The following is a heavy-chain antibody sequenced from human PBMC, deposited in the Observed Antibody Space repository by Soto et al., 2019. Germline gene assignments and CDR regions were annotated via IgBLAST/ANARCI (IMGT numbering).Heavy chain of an antibody. D-gene: IGHD1-1*01. CDR2: ISAYNGNT. CDR3: ARTGGGLEPYGAFDI. Sequence: QVQLVQSGAEVKKPGASVKVSCKASGYTFTSYGISWVRQAPGQGLEWMGWISAYNGNTNYAQKLQGRVTMTTDTSTSKAYMELRGLRSDDTAVYYCARTGGGLEPYGAFDIWGQGTMVTVSS. CDR1: GYTFTSYG. V-gene: IGHV1-18*01. J-gene: IGHJ3*02.